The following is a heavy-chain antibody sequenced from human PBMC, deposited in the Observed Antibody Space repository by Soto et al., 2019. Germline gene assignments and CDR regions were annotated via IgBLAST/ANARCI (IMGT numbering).Heavy chain of an antibody. CDR2: IIPIFGTA. V-gene: IGHV1-69*13. D-gene: IGHD6-19*01. Sequence: SVKVSCKASGGTFSSYAISWVRQAPGQGLEWMGGIIPIFGTANYAQKFQGRVTITADESTSTAYMELSSLRSEDTAVYCCASSAGTAPGAFDIWGQGTMVTVSS. J-gene: IGHJ3*02. CDR1: GGTFSSYA. CDR3: ASSAGTAPGAFDI.